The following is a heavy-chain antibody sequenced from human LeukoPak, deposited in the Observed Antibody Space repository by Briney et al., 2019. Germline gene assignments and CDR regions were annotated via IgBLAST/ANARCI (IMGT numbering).Heavy chain of an antibody. V-gene: IGHV3-13*01. CDR1: GFTFSSYD. CDR3: ARSHWNGIDDAFDI. CDR2: IGTAGDT. Sequence: GGSLRLSCAASGFTFSSYDMHWVRQATGKGLEWVSAIGTAGDTYYPGSMKGRFTISRENAKNSLYLQMNSLRAGDTAVYYCARSHWNGIDDAFDIWGQGTMVTVSS. J-gene: IGHJ3*02. D-gene: IGHD1-1*01.